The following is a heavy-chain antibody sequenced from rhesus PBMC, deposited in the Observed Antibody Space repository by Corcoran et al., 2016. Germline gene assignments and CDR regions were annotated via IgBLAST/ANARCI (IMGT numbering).Heavy chain of an antibody. V-gene: IGHV3-54*02. D-gene: IGHD5-24*01. CDR2: ISYDGSKK. J-gene: IGHJ4*01. CDR3: ARDTVGTVILPFDY. CDR1: GFTFSSYG. Sequence: EVQLVESGGGLVQPGGSLRLSCAASGFTFSSYGMHWVRPAPGKGLEWVAVISYDGSKKYYADSLKDRFNISRENSKNMLDLQMNNLKLEDTAVYYCARDTVGTVILPFDYWGQGVLVTVSS.